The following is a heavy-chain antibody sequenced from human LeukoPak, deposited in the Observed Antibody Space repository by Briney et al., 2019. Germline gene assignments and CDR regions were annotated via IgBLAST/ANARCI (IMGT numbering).Heavy chain of an antibody. Sequence: GRSLRLSCAASGFTFSTHGLHWVRQAPGKGLEWLATISYDGSDQYYADSVKGRFTISRDNSKNTLSLQMNSLTAEDTAVYYCAASSGSYHYWGQGTLVIVSS. CDR1: GFTFSTHG. CDR3: AASSGSYHY. J-gene: IGHJ4*02. D-gene: IGHD3-10*01. CDR2: ISYDGSDQ. V-gene: IGHV3-30*03.